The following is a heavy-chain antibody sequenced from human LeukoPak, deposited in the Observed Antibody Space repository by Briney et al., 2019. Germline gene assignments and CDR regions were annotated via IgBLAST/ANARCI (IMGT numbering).Heavy chain of an antibody. Sequence: GGSLRLSCAASGFPFSNYAMHWVRQAPGKGLEWVALISYDGSNKYYADSVKGRFTISRDNSKNTLYLQMNSLRAEDTAVHYSARGGDYGSGSFRWRHFDYWGQGTLVTVSS. CDR1: GFPFSNYA. CDR2: ISYDGSNK. D-gene: IGHD3-10*01. V-gene: IGHV3-30-3*01. J-gene: IGHJ4*02. CDR3: ARGGDYGSGSFRWRHFDY.